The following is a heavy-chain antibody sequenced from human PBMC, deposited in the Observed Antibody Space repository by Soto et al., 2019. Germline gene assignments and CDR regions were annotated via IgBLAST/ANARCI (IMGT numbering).Heavy chain of an antibody. V-gene: IGHV4-31*03. CDR3: ARDDRSRDSI. J-gene: IGHJ4*02. D-gene: IGHD3-22*01. Sequence: TLSLTFTVSGYSISSGGYYWSWILQHPGKGLEWIGYISYSGSTYYNPSLESRVTISVDTSKNQFSLKLSSVTAADTAVYYCARDDRSRDSIWGQGTLVTVSS. CDR1: GYSISSGGYY. CDR2: ISYSGST.